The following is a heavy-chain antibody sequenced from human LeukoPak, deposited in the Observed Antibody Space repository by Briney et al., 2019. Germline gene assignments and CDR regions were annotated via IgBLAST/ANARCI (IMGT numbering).Heavy chain of an antibody. CDR3: ARIASRPTPSDY. J-gene: IGHJ4*02. V-gene: IGHV3-23*01. CDR1: GFIFSSYA. Sequence: GGSLRLSCAASGFIFSSYAINWVRQAPGKGLEWVSVVGGSGDSTYYADSVKGRFAISRDSSRNTVYLQMNSLRVEDTAVYYCARIASRPTPSDYWGQGTLVTVSS. CDR2: VGGSGDST.